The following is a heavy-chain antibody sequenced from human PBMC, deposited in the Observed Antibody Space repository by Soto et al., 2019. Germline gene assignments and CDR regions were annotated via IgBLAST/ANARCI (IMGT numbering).Heavy chain of an antibody. D-gene: IGHD6-6*01. V-gene: IGHV3-74*01. CDR1: GFTFSSYW. CDR3: TRGVYMQAFDM. J-gene: IGHJ3*02. Sequence: EVQLVESGGGLVQPGGSLRLSCAASGFTFSSYWMHWVRQAPGKGLVWVSRVNNDGSGTIYADSVKGRFTISRDNSQNPVYLEMNSLSAEDTAIVLCTRGVYMQAFDMWGQGTLVTVSS. CDR2: VNNDGSGT.